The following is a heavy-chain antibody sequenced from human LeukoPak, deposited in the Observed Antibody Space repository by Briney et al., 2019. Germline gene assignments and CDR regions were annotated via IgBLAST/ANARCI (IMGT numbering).Heavy chain of an antibody. CDR1: GFTFSSYA. V-gene: IGHV4-39*01. D-gene: IGHD2-15*01. CDR2: IYYSGST. Sequence: PGGSLRLSCTASGFTFSSYAMSWVRQPPGKGLEWIGSIYYSGSTYYNPSLKSRVTISVDTSKNQFSLKLSSVTAADTAVYYCARHGGYCSGGSCLRTFDYWGQGTLVTVSS. CDR3: ARHGGYCSGGSCLRTFDY. J-gene: IGHJ4*02.